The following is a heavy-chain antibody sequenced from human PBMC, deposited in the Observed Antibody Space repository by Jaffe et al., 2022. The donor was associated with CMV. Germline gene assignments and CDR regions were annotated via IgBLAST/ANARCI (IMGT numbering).Heavy chain of an antibody. CDR2: ISSSSSYI. CDR1: GFTFSSYS. J-gene: IGHJ5*02. Sequence: EVQLVESGGGLVKPGGSLRLSCAASGFTFSSYSMNWVRQAPGKGLEWVSSISSSSSYIYYADSVKGRFTISRDNAKNSLYLQMNSLRAEDTAVYYCARDLRRGGWFDPWGQGTLVTVSS. D-gene: IGHD3-10*01. V-gene: IGHV3-21*01. CDR3: ARDLRRGGWFDP.